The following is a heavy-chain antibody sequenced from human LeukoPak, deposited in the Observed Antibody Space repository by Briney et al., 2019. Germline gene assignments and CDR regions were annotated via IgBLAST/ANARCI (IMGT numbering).Heavy chain of an antibody. J-gene: IGHJ4*02. CDR3: ARDPRRDTAMVTVDY. V-gene: IGHV1-69*13. CDR1: GGTFSSYA. CDR2: IIPIFGTA. D-gene: IGHD5-18*01. Sequence: SVKVSCKASGGTFSSYAISWVRQAPGQGLEWMGGIIPIFGTANYAQKFQGRVTITADESTSTAYMELSSLRSEDTAVYYRARDPRRDTAMVTVDYWGQGTLVTVSS.